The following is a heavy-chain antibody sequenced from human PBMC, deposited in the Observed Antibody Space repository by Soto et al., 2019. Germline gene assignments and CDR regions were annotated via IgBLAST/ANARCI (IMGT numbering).Heavy chain of an antibody. J-gene: IGHJ6*02. CDR1: GFTFSSYA. V-gene: IGHV3-23*01. CDR3: SKDRDGAAAGPTKFYGMDV. CDR2: ISGSGDST. Sequence: EVQLLESGGGLVQPGGSLRLSCAASGFTFSSYAMSWVRQAPGKGLEWVSVISGSGDSTYYADSVRARFTISRDNSRYPMYLQMTSLRAEDTAVYYCSKDRDGAAAGPTKFYGMDVWGQGTTVTVSS. D-gene: IGHD6-13*01.